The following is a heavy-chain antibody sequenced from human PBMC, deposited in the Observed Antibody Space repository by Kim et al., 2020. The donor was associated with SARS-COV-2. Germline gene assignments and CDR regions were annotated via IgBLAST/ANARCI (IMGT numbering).Heavy chain of an antibody. V-gene: IGHV1-46*01. CDR1: GYTFTSYY. CDR3: ARSITMVRGKHWFDP. Sequence: ASVKVSCKASGYTFTSYYMHWVRQAPGQGLEWMGIINPSGGSTSYAQKFQGRVTMTRDTSTSTVYMELSSLRSEDTAVYYCARSITMVRGKHWFDPWGQGTLVTVSS. J-gene: IGHJ5*02. D-gene: IGHD3-10*01. CDR2: INPSGGST.